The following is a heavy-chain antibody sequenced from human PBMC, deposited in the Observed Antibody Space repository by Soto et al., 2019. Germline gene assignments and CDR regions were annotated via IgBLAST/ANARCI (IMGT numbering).Heavy chain of an antibody. Sequence: LRLSCAASGFTFSNAWMNWVRQAPGKGLEWVGRIKSKTDGGTTDYAAPVKGRFTISRDDSKNTLYLQMNSLKTEDTAVYYCTTPPPTSGSYFSSYYYYGMDVWGQGTTVTVSS. V-gene: IGHV3-15*07. CDR3: TTPPPTSGSYFSSYYYYGMDV. CDR1: GFTFSNAW. J-gene: IGHJ6*02. CDR2: IKSKTDGGTT. D-gene: IGHD1-26*01.